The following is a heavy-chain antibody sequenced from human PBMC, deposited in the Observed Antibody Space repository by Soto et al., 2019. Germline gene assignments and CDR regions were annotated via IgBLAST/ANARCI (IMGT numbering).Heavy chain of an antibody. CDR3: TRDFPGFLEWLTDYYYYMDV. Sequence: PGGSLRLSCTASGFTFGDYAMSWFRQAPGKGLEWVGFIRSKAYGGTTEYAASVKGRFTISRDDSKSIAYLQMNSLKTEDTAVYYCTRDFPGFLEWLTDYYYYMDVWGKGTTVTVSS. CDR1: GFTFGDYA. D-gene: IGHD3-3*01. CDR2: IRSKAYGGTT. J-gene: IGHJ6*03. V-gene: IGHV3-49*03.